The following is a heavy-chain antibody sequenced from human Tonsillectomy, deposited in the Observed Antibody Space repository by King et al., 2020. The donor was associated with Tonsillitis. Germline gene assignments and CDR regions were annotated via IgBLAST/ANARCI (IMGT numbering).Heavy chain of an antibody. CDR2: FYYSWST. Sequence: QLQESGPGLVKPSETLSLTCTVSVCSISNYYWSWIRQPPGKGLEWIGYFYYSWSTTYNPSLSRRVTMSVDTSKNPFSLKLSSVTAADTAVYYCAKAGSSSWYLLYWGQGTLVTVSS. V-gene: IGHV4-59*01. J-gene: IGHJ4*02. D-gene: IGHD6-13*01. CDR3: AKAGSSSWYLLY. CDR1: VCSISNYY.